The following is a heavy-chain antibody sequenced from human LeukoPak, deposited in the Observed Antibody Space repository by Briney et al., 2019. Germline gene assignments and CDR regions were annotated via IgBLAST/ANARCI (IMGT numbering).Heavy chain of an antibody. J-gene: IGHJ4*02. D-gene: IGHD2-2*02. V-gene: IGHV3-23*01. CDR2: ISGSGGST. CDR3: TKPDCPSTSCYTLDY. CDR1: GFTFSSYA. Sequence: GGSLRLSCAASGFTFSSYAMSWVRQAPGKGLEWVSAISGSGGSTYYADSVRGRFTNSRDNSKNTLYLQMNSLRAEDTAVYYCTKPDCPSTSCYTLDYWGQGILVTVSS.